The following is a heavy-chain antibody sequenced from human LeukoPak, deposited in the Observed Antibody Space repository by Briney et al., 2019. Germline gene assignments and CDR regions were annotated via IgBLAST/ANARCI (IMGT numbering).Heavy chain of an antibody. CDR2: ISYDGSNK. V-gene: IGHV3-30*18. CDR1: GFTFSSYG. Sequence: PGGSLRLSCAASGFTFSSYGMHWVRQAPGKGLEWVAVISYDGSNKYYADSVKGRFTISRDNSKNTLYLQMNSLRAEDTAVYYCAKATPRRSYYYYGMDVWGQGTTVTVSS. J-gene: IGHJ6*02. CDR3: AKATPRRSYYYYGMDV.